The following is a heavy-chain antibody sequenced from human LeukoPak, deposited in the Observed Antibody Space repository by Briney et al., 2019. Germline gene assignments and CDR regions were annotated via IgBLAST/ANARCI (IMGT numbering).Heavy chain of an antibody. V-gene: IGHV1-2*02. CDR3: ARGHNSGSYYALGDAFDI. J-gene: IGHJ3*02. D-gene: IGHD1-26*01. CDR1: GYPFIGYY. Sequence: GASVTVSCKASGYPFIGYYLHWVRQAPGQGPEWMGWINPKSGVTEYTPKLQGRVTMTRDTSISTAYLDLSSLRSEDTAVYYCARGHNSGSYYALGDAFDIWGQGTMVTVSS. CDR2: INPKSGVT.